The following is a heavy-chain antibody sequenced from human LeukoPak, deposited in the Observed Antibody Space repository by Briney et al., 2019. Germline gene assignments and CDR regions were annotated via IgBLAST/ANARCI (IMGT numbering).Heavy chain of an antibody. V-gene: IGHV4-39*01. Sequence: SETLFLTCTVSGGSISSSSYYWGWIRQPPGKGLEWIGTIYYSGSTYYNASLKSRLTISVDTSKNQFSLKLSSVTAADTAVYYCARLSEGTQWLAPFDYWGQGTLVTVSS. CDR1: GGSISSSSYY. CDR2: IYYSGST. CDR3: ARLSEGTQWLAPFDY. J-gene: IGHJ4*02. D-gene: IGHD6-19*01.